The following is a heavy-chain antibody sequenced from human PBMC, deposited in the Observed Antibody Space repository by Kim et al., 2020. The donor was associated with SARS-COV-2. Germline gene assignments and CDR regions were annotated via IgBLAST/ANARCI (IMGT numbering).Heavy chain of an antibody. CDR3: ASRVTTSFDY. V-gene: IGHV3-74*01. D-gene: IGHD4-17*01. Sequence: SSTTYADSVKGRFTISRDNAGNTLYLQMNSLRAEDTAVYYCASRVTTSFDYWGQGTLVTVSS. J-gene: IGHJ4*02. CDR2: SST.